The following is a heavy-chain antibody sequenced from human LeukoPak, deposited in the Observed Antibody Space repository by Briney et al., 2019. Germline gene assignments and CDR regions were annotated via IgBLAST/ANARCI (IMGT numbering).Heavy chain of an antibody. CDR1: GYTFTSYY. Sequence: ASVKVSCKASGYTFTSYYMHWVRQAPGQGLEWMGIINPSGGSTSYAQKFQGRVTITRDTSASTAYMELSSLRSEDTAVYYCARDLTSYYDFWSGYSGFDYWGQGTLVTVSS. V-gene: IGHV1-46*01. CDR2: INPSGGST. D-gene: IGHD3-3*01. CDR3: ARDLTSYYDFWSGYSGFDY. J-gene: IGHJ4*02.